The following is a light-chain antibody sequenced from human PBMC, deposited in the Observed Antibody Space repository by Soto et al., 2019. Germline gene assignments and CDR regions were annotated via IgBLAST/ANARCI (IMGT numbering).Light chain of an antibody. J-gene: IGLJ1*01. CDR2: DNN. CDR1: SSNIGDNF. CDR3: GSWDSSLTYV. Sequence: QSALTQPPSVSAAPGQKVTISCSGSSSNIGDNFVTWYQQLPGTAPKLLIYDNNKRPSGIPDRFSGSKSGTSATLGITGLQTGDEAVYYCGSWDSSLTYVFGTGTKLTVL. V-gene: IGLV1-51*01.